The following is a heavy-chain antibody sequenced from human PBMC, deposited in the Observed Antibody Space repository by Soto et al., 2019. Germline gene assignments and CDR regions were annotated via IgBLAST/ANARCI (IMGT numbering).Heavy chain of an antibody. CDR2: IYYLGST. J-gene: IGHJ6*02. V-gene: IGHV4-59*12. CDR1: GGSMSEYF. CDR3: ARRGGSSSGYYYYAFDV. Sequence: KPSETLSLTCSVSGGSMSEYFWSWIRQSPGKGLEWIGYIYYLGSTDYNPSLKSRVTISVDTSKNQFSLNLTSVTGADTAVYYCARRGGSSSGYYYYAFDVWGQGTKVTVSS. D-gene: IGHD6-6*01.